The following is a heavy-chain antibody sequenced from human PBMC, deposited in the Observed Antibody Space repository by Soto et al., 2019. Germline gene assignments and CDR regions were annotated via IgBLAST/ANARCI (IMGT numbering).Heavy chain of an antibody. V-gene: IGHV3-48*01. CDR1: GLIFGDYS. Sequence: EVQLVESGGGLVQPGGSLRLSCVGSGLIFGDYSMNWIRQAPGRGLEWVSFILNSADTVYYADSVKGRFTVSRENAKNALFQHKDSLGIEGAAVYYFTGGGVNSGLGYWGQGALVTVSS. J-gene: IGHJ4*02. CDR2: ILNSADTV. D-gene: IGHD1-26*01. CDR3: TGGGVNSGLGY.